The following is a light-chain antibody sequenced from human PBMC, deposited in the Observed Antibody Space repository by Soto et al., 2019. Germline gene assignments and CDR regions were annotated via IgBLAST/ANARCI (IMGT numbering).Light chain of an antibody. Sequence: QSVLTQPASVSGSPGQSITISGTGTSSDVGDYNYVSWYQHHPGKAPKLIIYEVRNRPSGVPHRFSGAKSGNTASLTISGLQAEDEADYYCSSYRTGSAFYVFGSGTKVTVL. J-gene: IGLJ1*01. CDR1: SSDVGDYNY. CDR3: SSYRTGSAFYV. V-gene: IGLV2-14*01. CDR2: EVR.